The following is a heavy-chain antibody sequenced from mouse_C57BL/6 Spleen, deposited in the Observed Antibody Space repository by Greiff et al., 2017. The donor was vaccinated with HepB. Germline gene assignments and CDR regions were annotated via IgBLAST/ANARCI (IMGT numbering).Heavy chain of an antibody. CDR1: GYTFTSYW. CDR3: AREDGYYDDY. J-gene: IGHJ2*01. D-gene: IGHD2-3*01. Sequence: VQLQQPGAELVRPGTSVKLSCKASGYTFTSYWMHWVKQRPGQGLEWIGVIDPSDSYTNYNQKFKGKATLTVDTSSSTAYMQLSSLTSEDSAVYYCAREDGYYDDYWGQGTTLTVSS. V-gene: IGHV1-59*01. CDR2: IDPSDSYT.